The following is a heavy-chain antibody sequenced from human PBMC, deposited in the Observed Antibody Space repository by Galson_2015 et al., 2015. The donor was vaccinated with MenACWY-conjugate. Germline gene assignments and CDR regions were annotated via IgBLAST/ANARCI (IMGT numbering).Heavy chain of an antibody. J-gene: IGHJ4*02. Sequence: SLRLSCAASGFTFSSFWMHWVRQALGKGLVWVSRMNSDGSCKSYADSVKGRFTISRDNAKNTLYLQMNSLRAEDTAVYYCARGLSVAAAESPFAYWGQGTLVTVSS. CDR3: ARGLSVAAAESPFAY. D-gene: IGHD6-13*01. CDR2: MNSDGSCK. V-gene: IGHV3-74*01. CDR1: GFTFSSFW.